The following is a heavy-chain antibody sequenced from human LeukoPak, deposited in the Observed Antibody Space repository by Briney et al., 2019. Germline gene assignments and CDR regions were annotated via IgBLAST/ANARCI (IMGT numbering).Heavy chain of an antibody. D-gene: IGHD5-18*01. CDR3: AKDLDTDTAMVFDS. Sequence: GGSLRLSCSASGFTFNTHAMSWVRQNPGKGLEWVSVISGTGGGTDYADSVKGRFTISRDNSKNTVYLQMNSLRVEDTAVYYCAKDLDTDTAMVFDSWGQGTLVTVSS. J-gene: IGHJ4*02. CDR2: ISGTGGGT. CDR1: GFTFNTHA. V-gene: IGHV3-23*01.